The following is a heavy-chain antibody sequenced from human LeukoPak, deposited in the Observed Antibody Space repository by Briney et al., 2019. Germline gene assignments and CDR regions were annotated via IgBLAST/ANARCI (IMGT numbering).Heavy chain of an antibody. Sequence: SETLSPTCTVSGGSISSYYWSWIRQPPGKGLEWIGYIYYSGSTNYNPSLKSRVTISVDTSKNQFSLKLSSVTAADTAVYYCARDQSSGYDPGLSFDYWGQGTLVTVSS. CDR2: IYYSGST. V-gene: IGHV4-59*12. J-gene: IGHJ4*02. CDR1: GGSISSYY. CDR3: ARDQSSGYDPGLSFDY. D-gene: IGHD5-12*01.